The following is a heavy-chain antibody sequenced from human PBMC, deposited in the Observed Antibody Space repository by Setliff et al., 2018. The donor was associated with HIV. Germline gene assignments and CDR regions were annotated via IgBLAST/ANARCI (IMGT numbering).Heavy chain of an antibody. CDR1: GFTVSSNY. D-gene: IGHD3-10*01. V-gene: IGHV3-66*01. CDR2: IYSGGST. Sequence: GGSLRLSCVASGFTVSSNYMSRVRQAPGKGLEWVSVIYSGGSTYYADSVKGRFSISRDNSKNTLYLQMNSLRAEDTAVYYCARVVRGVTAHYFDYWGQGTPVTVSS. CDR3: ARVVRGVTAHYFDY. J-gene: IGHJ4*02.